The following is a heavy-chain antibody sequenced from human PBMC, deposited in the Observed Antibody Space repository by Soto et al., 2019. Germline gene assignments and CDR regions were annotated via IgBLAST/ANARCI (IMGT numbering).Heavy chain of an antibody. Sequence: SETLSLTCTVSGGSISGYYWSWIRQPPGKGLEWIGYIYSSGSPNYNPSLKGRAAISVDTSENQTSLRLSSVTAADTAVHYCARVVIVPAARGHYNYFYMDVWGKGTTVTVSS. J-gene: IGHJ6*03. V-gene: IGHV4-59*08. CDR3: ARVVIVPAARGHYNYFYMDV. CDR1: GGSISGYY. CDR2: IYSSGSP. D-gene: IGHD2-2*01.